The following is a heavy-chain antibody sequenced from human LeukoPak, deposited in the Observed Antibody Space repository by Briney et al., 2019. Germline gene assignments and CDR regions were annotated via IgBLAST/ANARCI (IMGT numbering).Heavy chain of an antibody. J-gene: IGHJ4*02. V-gene: IGHV3-66*01. CDR2: IYSGGDT. CDR1: GFFVSNNY. CDR3: ARDWYGSGIWLYYFDY. Sequence: GGSLRLSCAASGFFVSNNYMSWVRQAPGKGLEWVSVIYSGGDTYYADSVKGRFTISRDNSKNTLYLQMNSLRAKDTAVYYCARDWYGSGIWLYYFDYWGQGTLVTVSS. D-gene: IGHD3-10*01.